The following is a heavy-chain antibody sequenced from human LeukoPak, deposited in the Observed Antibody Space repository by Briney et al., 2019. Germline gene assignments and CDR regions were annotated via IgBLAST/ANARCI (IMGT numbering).Heavy chain of an antibody. D-gene: IGHD1-26*01. V-gene: IGHV3-11*04. CDR3: AGGLVNRGPGTYNSRDY. CDR1: GFRFSDFY. Sequence: GGSLRLSCAASGFRFSDFYMSWIRQAPGKGLEWVSQISSSGNAIYYTDSVKGRFTISRDNGKNSLFLQMNSLRAEDTAVYYCAGGLVNRGPGTYNSRDYWGQGTLIIVSS. J-gene: IGHJ4*02. CDR2: ISSSGNAI.